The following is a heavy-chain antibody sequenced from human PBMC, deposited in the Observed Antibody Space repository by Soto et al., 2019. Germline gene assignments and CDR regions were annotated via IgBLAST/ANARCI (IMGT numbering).Heavy chain of an antibody. V-gene: IGHV6-1*01. J-gene: IGHJ6*02. CDR1: GYSVSSSSAA. Sequence: PSHSLSLTCAISGYSVSSSSAALNWIRQSPSRGLEWLGRTYYKSKWINEYAVPMESRITISPDTSKNHFSLHLYSVTPEDKSVYYCAAIICSRGMDVWGQGTTVTVSS. CDR3: AAIICSRGMDV. D-gene: IGHD3-10*01. CDR2: TYYKSKWIN.